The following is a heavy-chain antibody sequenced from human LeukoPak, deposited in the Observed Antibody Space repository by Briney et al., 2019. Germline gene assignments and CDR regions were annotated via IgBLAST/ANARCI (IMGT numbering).Heavy chain of an antibody. V-gene: IGHV1-8*01. CDR3: ARRGGRYSGYDFTFDY. J-gene: IGHJ4*02. Sequence: ASVKVSCKASGYTFTSYDINWVRQATGQGLEWMGWMNPNSANTGYAQKFQGRVTMTRNTSISTAYMELSSLRSEDTAVYYCARRGGRYSGYDFTFDYWCQGTLVTVSS. CDR1: GYTFTSYD. D-gene: IGHD5-12*01. CDR2: MNPNSANT.